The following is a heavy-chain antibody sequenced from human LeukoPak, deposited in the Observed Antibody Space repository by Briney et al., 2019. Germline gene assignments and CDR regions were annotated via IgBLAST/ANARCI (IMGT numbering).Heavy chain of an antibody. J-gene: IGHJ4*02. CDR1: GFTFSSYA. CDR2: ISGSGGST. D-gene: IGHD3-3*01. V-gene: IGHV3-23*01. CDR3: AKGGVLRFLEWPIDY. Sequence: GGSLRLSCAASGFTFSSYAMSWVRQAPGKGLEWVSAISGSGGSTYCADSVKGRFTISRDNSKNTLYLQMNSLRAEDTAVYYCAKGGVLRFLEWPIDYWGQGTLVTVSS.